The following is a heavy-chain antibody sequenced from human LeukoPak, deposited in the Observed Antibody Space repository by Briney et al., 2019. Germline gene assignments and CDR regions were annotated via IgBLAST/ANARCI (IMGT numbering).Heavy chain of an antibody. CDR1: GYIISSYA. CDR3: ARYIRARYFDY. V-gene: IGHV1-3*01. Sequence: ASVKVSCKASGYIISSYAMHWVRQAPGQRLEWMGWINAGNGNTKYSQKFQDRVTITRDTSASTAYMELSSLRSEDTAVYYCARYIRARYFDYWGQGTLVTVSS. J-gene: IGHJ4*02. CDR2: INAGNGNT. D-gene: IGHD1-14*01.